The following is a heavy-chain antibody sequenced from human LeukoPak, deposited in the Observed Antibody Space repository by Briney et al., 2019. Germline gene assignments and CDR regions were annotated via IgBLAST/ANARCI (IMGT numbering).Heavy chain of an antibody. V-gene: IGHV1-18*01. Sequence: GASVKVSCKASGYTFISYGITWMRQAPGQGLEWLGWISAYNGNIDYAQKLQGRVTLTTDTSTSTAYMEVRSLRSDDTAVYYCASMSGYYPSYYFDYWGQGTLVTVSS. CDR1: GYTFISYG. J-gene: IGHJ4*02. CDR2: ISAYNGNI. CDR3: ASMSGYYPSYYFDY. D-gene: IGHD3-3*01.